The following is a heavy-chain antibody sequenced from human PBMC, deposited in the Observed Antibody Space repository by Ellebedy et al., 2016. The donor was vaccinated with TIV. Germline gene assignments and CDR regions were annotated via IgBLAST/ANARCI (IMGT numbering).Heavy chain of an antibody. Sequence: GESLKISXAASGFTVNVYWMHWVRQAPGKGLVWVSHINNGGTTTNYADSVKGRFTVSKDSAKNTLYLQMGSLRVEDTAIYYCVRDRGAPDAFNLWGHGTMVTVSS. CDR2: INNGGTTT. CDR1: GFTVNVYW. D-gene: IGHD1-26*01. V-gene: IGHV3-74*01. CDR3: VRDRGAPDAFNL. J-gene: IGHJ3*01.